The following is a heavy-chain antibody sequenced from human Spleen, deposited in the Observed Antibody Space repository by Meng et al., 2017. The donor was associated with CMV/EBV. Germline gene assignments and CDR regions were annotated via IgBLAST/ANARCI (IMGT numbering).Heavy chain of an antibody. V-gene: IGHV3-23*01. J-gene: IGHJ4*02. CDR1: GFTFSSYE. CDR3: AKRAGGPDY. Sequence: GGSLRLSCAASGFTFSSYEMTWVRQAPGKGLEWVSVISGSGDTTYYADSVKGRFTISRDNSENTLYLQMSSLRAEDTAVYYCAKRAGGPDYWGQGTLVTVSS. CDR2: ISGSGDTT. D-gene: IGHD3-10*01.